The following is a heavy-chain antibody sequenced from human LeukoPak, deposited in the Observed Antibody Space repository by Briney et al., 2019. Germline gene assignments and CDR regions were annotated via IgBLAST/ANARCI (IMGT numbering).Heavy chain of an antibody. J-gene: IGHJ6*04. Sequence: GGSLRLSCAASGFTFSSYEMNWVRQAPGKGLEWISYISGGGSTIYYADSVKGRFTISRDNAKNSPYLQMNSLRADDTAVYYCARTGFATIDRLVYNYYAMDVWGKGTTVTVSS. D-gene: IGHD5-12*01. CDR2: ISGGGSTI. CDR3: ARTGFATIDRLVYNYYAMDV. V-gene: IGHV3-48*03. CDR1: GFTFSSYE.